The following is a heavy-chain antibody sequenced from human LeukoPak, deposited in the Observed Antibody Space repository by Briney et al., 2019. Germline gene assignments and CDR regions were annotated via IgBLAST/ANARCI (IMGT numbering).Heavy chain of an antibody. CDR2: INEGGSDK. CDR1: GFTFSNYW. V-gene: IGHV3-7*01. J-gene: IGHJ4*02. CDR3: AKDLGYTYGPDFDY. D-gene: IGHD5-18*01. Sequence: GGSLRLSCAASGFTFSNYWMSWVRQAPGKGLEWVAKINEGGSDKHYVDSVKGRFTISRDNAKNSLYLEMNGLRAEDTAVYYCAKDLGYTYGPDFDYWGQGTLVTVSS.